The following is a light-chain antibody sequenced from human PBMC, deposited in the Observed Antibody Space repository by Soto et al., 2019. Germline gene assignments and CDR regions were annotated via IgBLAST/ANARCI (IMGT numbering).Light chain of an antibody. CDR2: ATS. Sequence: ASVGDRISITCRASHTASNYVNWYQQKPGKAPTLLISATSTLQSGVPSRFSGSGSGTEFTLTISSLQPEDFATYYCQQLNSYPLTFGGGTRLEIK. CDR3: QQLNSYPLT. J-gene: IGKJ5*01. V-gene: IGKV1-9*01. CDR1: HTASNY.